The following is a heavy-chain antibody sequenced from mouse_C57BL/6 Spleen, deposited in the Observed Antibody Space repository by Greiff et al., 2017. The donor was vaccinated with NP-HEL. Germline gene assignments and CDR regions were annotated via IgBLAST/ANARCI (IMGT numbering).Heavy chain of an antibody. D-gene: IGHD3-2*01. V-gene: IGHV5-4*01. CDR3: ARDRDSPFDY. CDR1: GFTFSSYA. CDR2: ISDGGSYT. Sequence: EVQVVESGGGLVKPGGSLKLSCAASGFTFSSYAMSWVRQTPEKRLEWVATISDGGSYTYYPDNVKGRFTISRDNAKNNLYLQMSHLKSEDTAMYYCARDRDSPFDYWGQGTTLTVSS. J-gene: IGHJ2*01.